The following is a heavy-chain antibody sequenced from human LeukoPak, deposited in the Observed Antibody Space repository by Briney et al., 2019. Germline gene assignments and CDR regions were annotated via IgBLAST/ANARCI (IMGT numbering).Heavy chain of an antibody. CDR3: ARVTEDYYYYYGMDV. J-gene: IGHJ6*02. Sequence: PGGSLRLSCAASGFTFSSFSMNWVRQAPGKGLEWVSSISSSSSYIYYADSVKGRFTISRDNAKNSLYLQMNSLRAEDTAVYYCARVTEDYYYYYGMDVWGQGTTVTVSS. V-gene: IGHV3-21*01. D-gene: IGHD2-8*02. CDR2: ISSSSSYI. CDR1: GFTFSSFS.